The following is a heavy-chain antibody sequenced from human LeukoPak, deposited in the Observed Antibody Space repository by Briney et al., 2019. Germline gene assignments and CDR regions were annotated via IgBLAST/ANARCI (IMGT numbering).Heavy chain of an antibody. CDR1: GYTFTSYA. CDR2: INAGNGNT. CDR3: ARNYGHYIGIMAPFDY. J-gene: IGHJ4*02. D-gene: IGHD4-17*01. Sequence: ASVKVSCKASGYTFTSYAMHWVRQAPGQRLEWMGWINAGNGNTKYSQKFQGRVTITRDTSASTAYMELSSLRSEDTAVYYCARNYGHYIGIMAPFDYWGQGTLVTVSS. V-gene: IGHV1-3*01.